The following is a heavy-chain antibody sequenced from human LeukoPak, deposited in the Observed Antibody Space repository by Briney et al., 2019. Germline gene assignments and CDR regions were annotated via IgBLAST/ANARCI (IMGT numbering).Heavy chain of an antibody. CDR1: GFTFSSYA. CDR3: ARARYRSAIYYYYGMDV. V-gene: IGHV3-30-3*01. Sequence: GGSLRLSCAASGFTFSSYAMHWVRQAPGKGLEWVAVISYDGSNKYYADSVKGRFTISRDNSKNTLYLQMNSLRAEDTAVYYCARARYRSAIYYYYGMDVWGQGTTVTVSS. CDR2: ISYDGSNK. J-gene: IGHJ6*02. D-gene: IGHD6-25*01.